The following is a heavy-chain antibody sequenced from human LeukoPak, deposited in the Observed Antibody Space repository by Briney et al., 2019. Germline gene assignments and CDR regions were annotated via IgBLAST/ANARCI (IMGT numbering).Heavy chain of an antibody. J-gene: IGHJ4*02. CDR1: GFTLSNYN. CDR2: ISSGSSST. V-gene: IGHV3-21*01. Sequence: GGSLRLSCAASGFTLSNYNMNWVRQVPGKGLEWISTISSGSSSTYYADSVKGRFTISRDNTKNSLFLRMNSLRAEDTAVYYCARESTFFDYWGQGILVTVSS. CDR3: ARESTFFDY.